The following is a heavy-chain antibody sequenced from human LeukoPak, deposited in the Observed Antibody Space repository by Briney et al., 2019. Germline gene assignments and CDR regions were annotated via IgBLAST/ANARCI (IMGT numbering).Heavy chain of an antibody. CDR3: AKADLQIYYFDY. CDR1: GFTFSSYG. CDR2: ISYDGSNK. Sequence: PGGSLRLSCAASGFTFSSYGMHWVRQAPGKGLEWVAVISYDGSNKYYADSVKGRFTISRDNSKNTLYLRMNSLRAEDTAVYYCAKADLQIYYFDYWGQGILVTVSS. D-gene: IGHD5-24*01. J-gene: IGHJ4*02. V-gene: IGHV3-30*18.